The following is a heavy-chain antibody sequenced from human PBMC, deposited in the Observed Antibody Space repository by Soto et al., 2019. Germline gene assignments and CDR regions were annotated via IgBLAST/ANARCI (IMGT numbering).Heavy chain of an antibody. CDR2: INHSGST. J-gene: IGHJ4*02. V-gene: IGHV4-34*01. Sequence: SETLSLTCAVYGGSFSGYYWSWIRQPPGKGLEWIGEINHSGSTNYNPSLKSRVTISVDTSKNQFSLKLSSVTAADTAVYYCARERYGDYPYYFDYWGQGTLVTVSS. CDR3: ARERYGDYPYYFDY. CDR1: GGSFSGYY. D-gene: IGHD4-17*01.